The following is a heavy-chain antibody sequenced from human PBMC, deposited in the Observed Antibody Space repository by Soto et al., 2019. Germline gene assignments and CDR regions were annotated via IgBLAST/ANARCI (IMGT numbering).Heavy chain of an antibody. D-gene: IGHD3-9*01. Sequence: GASVKVSCKASGYTFTSYYMHWVRQAPGQGLEWMGIINPSGGSTSYAQKFQGRVTMTRDTSTSTVYMELSSLRSEDTAVYYCARVPAGLRYFDWLPSPADYWGQGTLVTVSS. CDR3: ARVPAGLRYFDWLPSPADY. J-gene: IGHJ4*02. V-gene: IGHV1-46*03. CDR2: INPSGGST. CDR1: GYTFTSYY.